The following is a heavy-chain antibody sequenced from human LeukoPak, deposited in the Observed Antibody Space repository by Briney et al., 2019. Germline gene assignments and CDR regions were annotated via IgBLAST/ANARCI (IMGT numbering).Heavy chain of an antibody. CDR2: IYYSGST. CDR3: ARRSHYGSGSYYNLTDY. D-gene: IGHD3-10*01. J-gene: IGHJ4*02. V-gene: IGHV4-30-4*07. CDR1: GGSLSSGGYS. Sequence: SLSLTCPVSGGSLSSGGYSWRWPRHPPGRGLEWVGYIYYSGSTYYNPSLKSRVTVSVDTSKNQFSLKLSSMTAADTAVYYCARRSHYGSGSYYNLTDYWGQGTLVTVSS.